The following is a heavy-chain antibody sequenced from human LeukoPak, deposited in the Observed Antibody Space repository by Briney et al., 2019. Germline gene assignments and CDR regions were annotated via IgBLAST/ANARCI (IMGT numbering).Heavy chain of an antibody. CDR1: GGSISPFY. V-gene: IGHV4-59*01. D-gene: IGHD2-21*01. CDR2: IYYSGST. CDR3: ARMAIPIYFDY. J-gene: IGHJ4*02. Sequence: SETLSLTCTVSGGSISPFYWSWIRQPPGKGLEWIGYIYYSGSTNYNPSLKSRVTISVDTSKNQFSLKLSSVTAADTAVYYCARMAIPIYFDYWGQGTLVTVSS.